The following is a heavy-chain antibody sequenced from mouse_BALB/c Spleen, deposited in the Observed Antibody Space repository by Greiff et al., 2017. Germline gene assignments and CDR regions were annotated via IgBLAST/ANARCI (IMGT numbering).Heavy chain of an antibody. CDR1: GYTFTSYW. Sequence: VQLQQPGAELVKPGASVKLSCKASGYTFTSYWMHWVKQRPGQGLEWIGEINPSNGRTNYNEKFKSKATLTVDKSSSTAYMQLSSLTSEDSAVYYCAREENYYGRNFDYWGQGTTLTVSS. CDR3: AREENYYGRNFDY. V-gene: IGHV1S81*02. CDR2: INPSNGRT. D-gene: IGHD1-1*01. J-gene: IGHJ2*01.